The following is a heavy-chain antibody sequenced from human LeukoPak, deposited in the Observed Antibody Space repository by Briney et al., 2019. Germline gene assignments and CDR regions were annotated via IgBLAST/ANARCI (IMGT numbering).Heavy chain of an antibody. CDR3: AKRITSAGRDPIDY. Sequence: GGSLRLSCAASGFTFSSYSMNWVRQAPGKGLEWVSTISGSGSNTYYADSVKGRFTISRDNSKNTLYLQMNSLSAEDTAVYYCAKRITSAGRDPIDYWGQGTLVTVSS. CDR1: GFTFSSYS. V-gene: IGHV3-23*01. CDR2: ISGSGSNT. J-gene: IGHJ4*02. D-gene: IGHD6-13*01.